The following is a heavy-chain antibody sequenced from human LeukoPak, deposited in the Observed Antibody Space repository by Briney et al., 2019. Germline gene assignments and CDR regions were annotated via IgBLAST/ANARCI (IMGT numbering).Heavy chain of an antibody. CDR2: ISAYNGNT. V-gene: IGHV1-18*01. CDR3: ARDSSFGLQEYYYYYMDV. J-gene: IGHJ6*03. Sequence: ASVKVSCKASGYTFTSYGISWVRQAPGQGLEWMGWISAYNGNTNYAQKLQGRVTMTTDTSTSTAYMELRSLRSDDTAVYYCARDSSFGLQEYYYYYMDVWGKGTTVTVSS. D-gene: IGHD5-18*01. CDR1: GYTFTSYG.